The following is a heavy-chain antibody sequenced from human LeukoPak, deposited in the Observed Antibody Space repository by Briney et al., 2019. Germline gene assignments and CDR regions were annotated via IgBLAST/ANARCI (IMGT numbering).Heavy chain of an antibody. D-gene: IGHD6-19*01. V-gene: IGHV3-7*01. CDR3: ARGPAVADYFQYYYMDV. Sequence: PGGSLRLSCVASGFTFRRYWMTWVRQAPGKKPEWVANIKEDGSEKYYDDSVKGRLTIARDNAKNSLYLQMDSLRAEDTAVYYCARGPAVADYFQYYYMDVWGKGTTVTVSS. CDR2: IKEDGSEK. J-gene: IGHJ6*03. CDR1: GFTFRRYW.